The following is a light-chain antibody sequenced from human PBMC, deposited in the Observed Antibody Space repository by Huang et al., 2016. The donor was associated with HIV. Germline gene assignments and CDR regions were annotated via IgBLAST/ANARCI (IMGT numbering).Light chain of an antibody. Sequence: EVVMTQSPVTLSLSPGERATLSCRASQSVSTYLAWYQQNPGQAPRLLIYGSSTMATTIPARLSGSGSGTEFTLTVSSLQSEDFAIYYCQQYNDWPPLTFGGGTKVEIK. J-gene: IGKJ4*01. CDR1: QSVSTY. CDR2: GSS. CDR3: QQYNDWPPLT. V-gene: IGKV3-15*01.